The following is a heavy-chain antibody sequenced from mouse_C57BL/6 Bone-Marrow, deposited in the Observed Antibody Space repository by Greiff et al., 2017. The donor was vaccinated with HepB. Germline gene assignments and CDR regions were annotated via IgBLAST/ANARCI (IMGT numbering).Heavy chain of an antibody. Sequence: QVHVKQSGAELVKPGASVKISCKASGYAFSSYWMNWVKQRPGKGLEWIGQIYPGDGDTNYNGKFKGKATLTADKSSSTAYMQLSSLTSEDSAVYFCAREITTVGADYFDYWGQGTTLTVSS. J-gene: IGHJ2*01. CDR1: GYAFSSYW. CDR2: IYPGDGDT. D-gene: IGHD1-1*01. CDR3: AREITTVGADYFDY. V-gene: IGHV1-80*01.